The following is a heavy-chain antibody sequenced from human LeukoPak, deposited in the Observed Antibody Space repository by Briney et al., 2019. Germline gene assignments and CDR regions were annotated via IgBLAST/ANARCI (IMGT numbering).Heavy chain of an antibody. D-gene: IGHD2-2*01. Sequence: ASVKVSCKASGYTFTSYGISWVRQAPGQGLEWMGWISAYNGNTNYAQKLQGRVTMTTDTSTSTAYMELRSLRSDDTDVYYCARDLGYCSSTSCLDAFDIWGQGTMVTVSS. CDR3: ARDLGYCSSTSCLDAFDI. CDR2: ISAYNGNT. CDR1: GYTFTSYG. V-gene: IGHV1-18*01. J-gene: IGHJ3*02.